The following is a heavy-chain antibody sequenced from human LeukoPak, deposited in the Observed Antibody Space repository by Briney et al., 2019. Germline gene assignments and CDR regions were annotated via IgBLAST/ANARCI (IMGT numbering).Heavy chain of an antibody. J-gene: IGHJ5*02. Sequence: GGSLRLSCAASGFTFNTYTMNWVRQAPGKGLEWVSYISGSSGIIDYADSVKGRFTISRDNSKNTLYLQMNSLRADDTAVYYCATRDIVVVAAAANWFDPWGQGTLVTVSS. V-gene: IGHV3-48*01. CDR2: ISGSSGII. CDR3: ATRDIVVVAAAANWFDP. D-gene: IGHD2-2*01. CDR1: GFTFNTYT.